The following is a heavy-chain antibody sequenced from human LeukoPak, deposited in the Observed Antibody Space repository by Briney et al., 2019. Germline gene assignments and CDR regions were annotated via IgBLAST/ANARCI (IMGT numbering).Heavy chain of an antibody. CDR1: GGTFSSYA. J-gene: IGHJ6*02. CDR2: IFPIFGTA. D-gene: IGHD6-25*01. Sequence: SVKVSCKASGGTFSSYAISWVRQAPGQGLEWMGGIFPIFGTANYAQKFQGRVTITADESTSTAYMELSSLRSEDTAVYYCASSPALYYYYGMDVWGQGTTVTVSS. V-gene: IGHV1-69*13. CDR3: ASSPALYYYYGMDV.